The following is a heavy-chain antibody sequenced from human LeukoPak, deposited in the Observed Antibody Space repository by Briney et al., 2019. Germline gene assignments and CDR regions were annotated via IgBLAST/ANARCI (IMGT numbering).Heavy chain of an antibody. V-gene: IGHV6-1*01. D-gene: IGHD5-12*01. Sequence: SQTLSLTCAVSGDSVSSNSWNWIRQSPSRGLEWLGRIYYKSKWFNDYAVSVKSRITINPDTSKNQFSLHLNSVTHEDTALYYCARDQPWINGFDVWGQGTMVTVSS. J-gene: IGHJ3*01. CDR2: IYYKSKWFN. CDR3: ARDQPWINGFDV. CDR1: GDSVSSNS.